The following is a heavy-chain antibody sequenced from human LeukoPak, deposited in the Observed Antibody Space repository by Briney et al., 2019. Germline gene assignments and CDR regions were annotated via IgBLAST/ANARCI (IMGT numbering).Heavy chain of an antibody. V-gene: IGHV4-59*08. J-gene: IGHJ6*02. CDR2: IQNSAIYRAKI. Sequence: PSETLFLTCAVSGGSISSYYWTWIRQPPGKGLEWVGYIQNSAIYRAKIKSSPSLQSRVSLSIDTSKNQVSLTVNSVTAADTAVYYCARLSSTLCYSMDVWGPGTAVTVSS. CDR1: GGSISSYY. D-gene: IGHD2-15*01. CDR3: ARLSSTLCYSMDV.